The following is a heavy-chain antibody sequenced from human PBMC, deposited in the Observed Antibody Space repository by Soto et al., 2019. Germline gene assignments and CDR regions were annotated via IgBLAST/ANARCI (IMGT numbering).Heavy chain of an antibody. CDR2: ISYTGST. CDR3: AREGNGWYSSDY. V-gene: IGHV4-59*01. D-gene: IGHD6-19*01. Sequence: SETLSLTCTVSGGSITSFYWSWIRQTPGKGLEWIGHISYTGSTNYNPSLKSRVTIAVDTSKNQFSLNLTSVTAADTAVYYCAREGNGWYSSDYWGQGALVTVSS. J-gene: IGHJ4*02. CDR1: GGSITSFY.